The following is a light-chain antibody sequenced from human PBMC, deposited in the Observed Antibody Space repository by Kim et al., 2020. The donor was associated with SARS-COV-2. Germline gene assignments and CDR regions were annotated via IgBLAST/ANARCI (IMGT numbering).Light chain of an antibody. Sequence: SYELTQPPSVSVSPGQTASITCSGDRLGDKYASWYQQKPGQSPVLVIYNHSRRPSGIPERFSGSNSGNTATLTISGTQAIDEAYYYCQAWDNNNGVFGGGTKLAVL. V-gene: IGLV3-1*01. CDR2: NHS. CDR3: QAWDNNNGV. CDR1: RLGDKY. J-gene: IGLJ3*02.